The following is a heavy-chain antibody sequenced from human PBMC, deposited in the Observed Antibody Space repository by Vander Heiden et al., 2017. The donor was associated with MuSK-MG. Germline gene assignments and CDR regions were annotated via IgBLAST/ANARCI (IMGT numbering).Heavy chain of an antibody. V-gene: IGHV1-8*01. J-gene: IGHJ4*02. CDR2: RNPNSGNT. Sequence: HVQLVQSGAEVKKPGASVKVSCKASGYTFTSYDINGVRQASGEGLEGMGWRNPNSGNTGYAQKFQGRDTLTRNTSISTAYMERSSKRAEDTAVYECARGDLRITSCGVVIIGSLDYWGQGTMVTVSS. D-gene: IGHD3-3*01. CDR3: ARGDLRITSCGVVIIGSLDY. CDR1: GYTFTSYD.